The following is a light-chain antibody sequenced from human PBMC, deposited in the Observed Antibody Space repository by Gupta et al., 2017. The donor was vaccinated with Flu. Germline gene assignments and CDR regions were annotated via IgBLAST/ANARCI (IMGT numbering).Light chain of an antibody. CDR3: QQGYHSCT. CDR2: DIS. CDR1: QSANTY. J-gene: IGKJ4*01. Sequence: EIVLTQFPATLSSSPGERATLSCRASQSANTYFAWYQQKPGQAPRLLIYDISKRATGIPGRFSGSGCGTDFTLTSSGLEHEDFAVYYWQQGYHSCTFGGGTKVEIK. V-gene: IGKV3-11*01.